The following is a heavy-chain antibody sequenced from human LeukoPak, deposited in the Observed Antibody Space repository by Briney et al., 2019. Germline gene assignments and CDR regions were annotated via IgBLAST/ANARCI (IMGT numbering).Heavy chain of an antibody. CDR2: ISSSGSTI. CDR1: GFTFSSYE. V-gene: IGHV3-48*03. Sequence: GGSLRLSCAASGFTFSSYEMNWVRQAPRKGLEWVSYISSSGSTIYYADSVKGRFTISRDNAKNSLYLQMNSLRAEDTAVYYFARELLQDDYGDYVGAFDIWGQGTMVTVSS. J-gene: IGHJ3*02. CDR3: ARELLQDDYGDYVGAFDI. D-gene: IGHD4-17*01.